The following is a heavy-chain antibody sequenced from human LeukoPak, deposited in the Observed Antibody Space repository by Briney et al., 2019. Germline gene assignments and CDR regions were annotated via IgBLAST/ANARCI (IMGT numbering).Heavy chain of an antibody. CDR2: ISTYNGNT. CDR1: GYTFVTYG. CDR3: TRASFDH. J-gene: IGHJ4*02. V-gene: IGHV1-18*01. Sequence: ASVKVSCKASGYTFVTYGINWVRQAPGQRPEWMGWISTYNGNTKYALKFQDRVTLTRDTSTTTAYMELMSLTSDDRAVYYCTRASFDHWGQGTLVIVSS.